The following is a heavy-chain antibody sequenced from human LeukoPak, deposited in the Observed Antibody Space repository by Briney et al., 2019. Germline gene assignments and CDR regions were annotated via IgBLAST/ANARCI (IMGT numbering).Heavy chain of an antibody. CDR3: ARDPSLGY. Sequence: GRSLRLSCAASGFTFSSYAMHWVRQAPGKGLEWVAVMWYDGSNKYYTDSVKGRFTISRDNSKNTLYLQMNSLRAEDTAVYYCARDPSLGYWGQGTLVTVSS. J-gene: IGHJ4*02. CDR1: GFTFSSYA. V-gene: IGHV3-30*04. D-gene: IGHD3-16*01. CDR2: MWYDGSNK.